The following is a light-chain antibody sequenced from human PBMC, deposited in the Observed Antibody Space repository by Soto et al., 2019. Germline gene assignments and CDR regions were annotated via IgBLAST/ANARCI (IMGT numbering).Light chain of an antibody. Sequence: AIQLTQSPSSLSASVGDRVTITCRASQGIGNDLGWYQQKPGKAPKLLIYAASTLQSGVPSRSSGSGSGKDFTLTISSLQPEDFATYYCLQDYNYLTFGGGTKVDIK. J-gene: IGKJ4*01. CDR1: QGIGND. CDR2: AAS. V-gene: IGKV1-6*01. CDR3: LQDYNYLT.